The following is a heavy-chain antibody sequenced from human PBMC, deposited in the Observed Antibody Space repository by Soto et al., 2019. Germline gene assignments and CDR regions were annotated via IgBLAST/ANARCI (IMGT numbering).Heavy chain of an antibody. CDR3: ETPRCSGSPDDAFDM. V-gene: IGHV3-30*03. CDR1: GFNFSSYG. D-gene: IGHD3-10*02. Sequence: QVQLGESGGGLVKPGRSLRLSCAASGFNFSSYGMHWVRQAPGKWLEWGAVISYDGSNKYYAESVKGRFTISRDNSKNMLYLQMNSLRAEETAVYYCETPRCSGSPDDAFDMWGQVTMVTVSS. CDR2: ISYDGSNK. J-gene: IGHJ3*02.